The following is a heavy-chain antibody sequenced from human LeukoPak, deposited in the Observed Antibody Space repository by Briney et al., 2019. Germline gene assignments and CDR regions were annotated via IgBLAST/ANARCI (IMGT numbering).Heavy chain of an antibody. CDR1: GDSVSSNSAA. CDR2: TYYKSKWYN. Sequence: SQTLSLTCAISGDSVSSNSAAWNWIRQSPSRGLEWLGRTYYKSKWYNDYAVSVKSRITINPDTSKDQFSLQLNSVTPEDTAVYYCARESPDYDILTGYYKNWGQGTLVTVSS. J-gene: IGHJ4*02. V-gene: IGHV6-1*01. CDR3: ARESPDYDILTGYYKN. D-gene: IGHD3-9*01.